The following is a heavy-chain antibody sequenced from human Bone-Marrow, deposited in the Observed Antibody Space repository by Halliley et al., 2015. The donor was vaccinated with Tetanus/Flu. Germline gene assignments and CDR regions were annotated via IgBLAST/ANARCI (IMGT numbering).Heavy chain of an antibody. V-gene: IGHV1-3*04. CDR2: INTGNGDT. D-gene: IGHD1-1*01. J-gene: IGHJ5*02. Sequence: INTGNGDTKYSQTFQGRVTVTRDTSASTVYMELRSLTSEDTAVYYCARDQTGTTGVWDFYWFDPWGQGTLVSVSS. CDR3: ARDQTGTTGVWDFYWFDP.